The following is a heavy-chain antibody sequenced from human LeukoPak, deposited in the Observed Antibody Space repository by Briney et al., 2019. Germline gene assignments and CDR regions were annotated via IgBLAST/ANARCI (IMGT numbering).Heavy chain of an antibody. D-gene: IGHD2-15*01. Sequence: PSDTLSLTRTVSGGSISSYYWSWIRQPPGKGLEWIGYIYYSGSTNYNPSLKSRVTISVDTSKNQFSLMLSSVAAADTAVYCCAREYCSGGSCYSAYWGQGTLVTVSS. CDR2: IYYSGST. V-gene: IGHV4-59*12. CDR3: AREYCSGGSCYSAY. CDR1: GGSISSYY. J-gene: IGHJ4*02.